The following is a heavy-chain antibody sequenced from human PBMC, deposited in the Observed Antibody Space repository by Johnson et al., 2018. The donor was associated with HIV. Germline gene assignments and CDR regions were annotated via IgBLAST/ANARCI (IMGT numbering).Heavy chain of an antibody. V-gene: IGHV3-11*04. CDR3: ARDSTPWGDDYVDYSFDI. CDR1: GFSFSDYY. Sequence: QEQLVESGGGLVKPGGSLRLSCAASGFSFSDYYMSWIRQAPGKGLEWVSYISSSGSTKYYADSVKGRFTISRDNAKNSLLLQMNSLRAEDTAIYYCARDSTPWGDDYVDYSFDIWGQGTMVTVSS. CDR2: ISSSGSTK. D-gene: IGHD4-17*01. J-gene: IGHJ3*02.